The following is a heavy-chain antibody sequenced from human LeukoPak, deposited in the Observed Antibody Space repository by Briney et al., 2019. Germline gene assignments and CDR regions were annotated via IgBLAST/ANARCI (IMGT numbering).Heavy chain of an antibody. J-gene: IGHJ4*02. CDR2: IPGRGGNT. D-gene: IGHD3-9*01. V-gene: IGHV3-23*01. CDR3: AKWGDYDVLTGYYVSDY. Sequence: GASLRLSCASSGFTFSNYAMSWVRQPPGKGLEWVSAIPGRGGNTYYADSVKGRFTISRDNSKNTVFLQMNSLRAEDTAVYYCAKWGDYDVLTGYYVSDYWGQGTLVTVSS. CDR1: GFTFSNYA.